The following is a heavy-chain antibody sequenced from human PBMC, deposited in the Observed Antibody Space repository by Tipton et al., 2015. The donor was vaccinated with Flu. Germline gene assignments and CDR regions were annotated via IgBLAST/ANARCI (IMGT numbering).Heavy chain of an antibody. Sequence: TLSLTCTVSGASISGGNFYWSWIRQPAGKGLEWIGRMHTSGRANYSPSLKSRVSIAIDTSKNQFSLKLESVTAADTAIYYCARSGGYWGQGTLVTVSS. J-gene: IGHJ4*02. V-gene: IGHV4-61*02. CDR1: GASISGGNFY. CDR3: ARSGGY. CDR2: MHTSGRA. D-gene: IGHD2-15*01.